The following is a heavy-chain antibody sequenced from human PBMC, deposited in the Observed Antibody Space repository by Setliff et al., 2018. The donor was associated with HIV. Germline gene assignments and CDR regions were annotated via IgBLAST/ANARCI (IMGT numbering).Heavy chain of an antibody. V-gene: IGHV3-49*05. CDR1: GFIFGDYA. D-gene: IGHD3-22*01. CDR2: IRSKAYGGTP. J-gene: IGHJ5*02. Sequence: KPGGSLRLSCAASGFIFGDYALTWFRQVPGKGLEWVGFIRSKAYGGTPEYAASVKGRFTISRDDSKSIAFLQMNSLKTEDTALYSCTWLVASESAWFDPWGQGTLVTVSS. CDR3: TWLVASESAWFDP.